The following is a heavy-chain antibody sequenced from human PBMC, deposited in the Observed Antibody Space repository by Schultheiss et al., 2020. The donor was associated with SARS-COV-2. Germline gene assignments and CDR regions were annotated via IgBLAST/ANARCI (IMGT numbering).Heavy chain of an antibody. CDR3: ACEISGRQWLDY. D-gene: IGHD6-19*01. V-gene: IGHV4-34*01. J-gene: IGHJ4*02. CDR1: GGSISSYY. Sequence: SETLSLTCTVSGGSISSYYWSWIRQPPGKGLEWIGEINHSGGTNYNPSLKSRVTISVDTSKNQFSLKLSSVTAADTAVYYCACEISGRQWLDYWGQGTLVTVSS. CDR2: INHSGGT.